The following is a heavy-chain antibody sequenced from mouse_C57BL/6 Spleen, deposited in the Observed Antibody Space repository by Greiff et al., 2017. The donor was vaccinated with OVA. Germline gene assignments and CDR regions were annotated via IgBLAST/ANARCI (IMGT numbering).Heavy chain of an antibody. CDR1: GYTFPSYW. CDR2: IYPGSGST. J-gene: IGHJ2*01. Sequence: QVQLQQPGAELVKPGASVKMSCKASGYTFPSYWITWVKQRPGQGLEWIGDIYPGSGSTNYNEKFKSKATLTVDTSSSTAYMQLSSLTSEDSAVYYCARYYYGSSWDYWGQGTTLTVSS. D-gene: IGHD1-1*01. V-gene: IGHV1-55*01. CDR3: ARYYYGSSWDY.